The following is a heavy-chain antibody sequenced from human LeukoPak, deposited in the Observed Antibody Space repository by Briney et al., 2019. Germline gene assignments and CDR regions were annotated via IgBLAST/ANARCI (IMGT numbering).Heavy chain of an antibody. D-gene: IGHD3-3*01. J-gene: IGHJ5*02. CDR2: INTNTGNP. Sequence: ASVKVSCKASGYTFRTYAMSWVRQAPGQGLEWMGWINTNTGNPTYAQGFTGRFVFSLDTSVSTAYLQISSLKAEDTAVYYCARLDYDFWSGQESNWFDPWGQGTLVTVSS. V-gene: IGHV7-4-1*02. CDR3: ARLDYDFWSGQESNWFDP. CDR1: GYTFRTYA.